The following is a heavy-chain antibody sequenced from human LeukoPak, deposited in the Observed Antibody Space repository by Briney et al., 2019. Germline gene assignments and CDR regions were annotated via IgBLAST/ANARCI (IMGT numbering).Heavy chain of an antibody. CDR2: ISGSGGST. D-gene: IGHD2-15*01. V-gene: IGHV3-23*01. J-gene: IGHJ4*02. CDR3: AKPRDDFVVVVAATHDFDY. CDR1: GFTFSGYA. Sequence: PGGSLRLSCAASGFTFSGYAMSWVRQAPGKGLEWVSAISGSGGSTYYADSVKGRFTISRDNSKNTLYLQMNSLRAEDTAVYYCAKPRDDFVVVVAATHDFDYWGQGTLVTVSS.